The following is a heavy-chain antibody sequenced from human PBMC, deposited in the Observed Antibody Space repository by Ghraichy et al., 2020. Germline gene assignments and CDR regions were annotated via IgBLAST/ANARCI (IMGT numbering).Heavy chain of an antibody. Sequence: GGSLRLSCAASGFTFNSYEMNWVRQAPGKGLEWISYISNSGSTKKYVDTVKGRFTISRDNTKNSLYLQMSGLRAEDTAVYYCARGDGGYYYGMDVWGQGTTVTVSS. CDR1: GFTFNSYE. V-gene: IGHV3-48*03. J-gene: IGHJ6*02. CDR2: ISNSGSTK. D-gene: IGHD3-16*01. CDR3: ARGDGGYYYGMDV.